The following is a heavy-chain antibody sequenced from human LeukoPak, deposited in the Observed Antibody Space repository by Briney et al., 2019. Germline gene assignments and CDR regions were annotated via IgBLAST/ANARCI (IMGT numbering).Heavy chain of an antibody. CDR3: AKDLLGYYDSSGYSPFGY. CDR2: ISGSGGSA. J-gene: IGHJ4*02. V-gene: IGHV3-23*01. D-gene: IGHD3-22*01. CDR1: GFTFSSYA. Sequence: HPGGSLRLSCAASGFTFSSYAMSWVRQAPGKGLEWVSAISGSGGSAYYADSVKGRFSISRDNSKNTLYLQMNSLRAEDTAVYYCAKDLLGYYDSSGYSPFGYWGQGTLVTVPS.